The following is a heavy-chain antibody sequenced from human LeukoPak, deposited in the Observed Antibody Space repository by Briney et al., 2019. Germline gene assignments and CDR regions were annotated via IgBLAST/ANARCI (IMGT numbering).Heavy chain of an antibody. CDR1: GGSISSGSYY. CDR2: IYTSGST. D-gene: IGHD6-19*01. V-gene: IGHV4-61*02. CDR3: ARDLECSSGEGY. Sequence: SETLSLTCTVSGGSISSGSYYWSWIRQPAGKGLEWIGRIYTSGSTNYNPSLKSRVTISVDTSKNQFSLKLGSVTAADTAVYYCARDLECSSGEGYWGQGTLVTVSS. J-gene: IGHJ4*02.